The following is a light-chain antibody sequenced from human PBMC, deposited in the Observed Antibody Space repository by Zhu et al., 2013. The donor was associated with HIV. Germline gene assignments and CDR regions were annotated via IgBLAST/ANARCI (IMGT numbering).Light chain of an antibody. J-gene: IGKJ1*01. CDR3: HQYYSTPWT. Sequence: DIVMTQSPDSLAVSLGERATINCKSSQSVLASSNNKNYLAWYQQKPGQPPKLLIYWASTRESGVPDRFSGSESGTDFTLTISSLQAEDVAVYFCHQYYSTPWTFGQGTKVEIK. CDR2: WAS. CDR1: QSVLASSNNKNY. V-gene: IGKV4-1*01.